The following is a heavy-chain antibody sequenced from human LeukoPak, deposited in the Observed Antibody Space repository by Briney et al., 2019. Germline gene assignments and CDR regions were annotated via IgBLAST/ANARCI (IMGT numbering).Heavy chain of an antibody. Sequence: PGGSLRLSCAASGFTFSTYAMSWVRQAPGKGLEWVSAVRGSGTDTYYADSVKGRFTISRDNSKNTLYLQMNSLRAEDTAIYYCAKTSRGNSGYDSPFHYWGQRTLVTVSS. CDR3: AKTSRGNSGYDSPFHY. J-gene: IGHJ4*02. D-gene: IGHD5-12*01. V-gene: IGHV3-23*01. CDR1: GFTFSTYA. CDR2: VRGSGTDT.